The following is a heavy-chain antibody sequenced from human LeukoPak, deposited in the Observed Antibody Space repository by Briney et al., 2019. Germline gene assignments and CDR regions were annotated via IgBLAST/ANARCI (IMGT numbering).Heavy chain of an antibody. CDR2: ISSSSSTI. V-gene: IGHV3-48*01. CDR1: GFTFSSYS. J-gene: IGHJ4*02. D-gene: IGHD2-2*02. CDR3: ARDGPTLCSSTSCYTTTTSDY. Sequence: GGSLRLSCAASGFTFSSYSMNWVRQAPGKGLEWVSYISSSSSTIYYADSVKGRFTISRDNAKNSLYLQMNSLRAEDTAVYYCARDGPTLCSSTSCYTTTTSDYWGQGTLVTVSS.